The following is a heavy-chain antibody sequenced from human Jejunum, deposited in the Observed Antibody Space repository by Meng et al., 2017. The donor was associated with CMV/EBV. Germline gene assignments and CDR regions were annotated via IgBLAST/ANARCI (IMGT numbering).Heavy chain of an antibody. D-gene: IGHD3-22*01. J-gene: IGHJ4*02. Sequence: FATYDIHWVRQATGQGLEWMGWMNPNSGNTGFAQKFQGRVTMTRNISISTAYMELTSLRSEDSAVYYCARDSDYYDSSDPTFDYWGQGTLVTVSS. CDR1: FATYD. CDR2: MNPNSGNT. V-gene: IGHV1-8*01. CDR3: ARDSDYYDSSDPTFDY.